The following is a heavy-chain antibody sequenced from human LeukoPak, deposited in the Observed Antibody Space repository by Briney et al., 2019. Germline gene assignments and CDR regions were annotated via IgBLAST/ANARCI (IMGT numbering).Heavy chain of an antibody. CDR3: TKDDYYDSSGYHSGFDY. CDR1: GFTFSSYA. Sequence: GGSLRLSCAASGFTFSSYAMSWVRQAPGKGLEWVGRLKSKTDGGTTDYAAPVKGRFTISRDDSKNTLYLQMNSLKTEDTAVYYCTKDDYYDSSGYHSGFDYWGQGTLVTVSS. V-gene: IGHV3-15*01. J-gene: IGHJ4*02. D-gene: IGHD3-22*01. CDR2: LKSKTDGGTT.